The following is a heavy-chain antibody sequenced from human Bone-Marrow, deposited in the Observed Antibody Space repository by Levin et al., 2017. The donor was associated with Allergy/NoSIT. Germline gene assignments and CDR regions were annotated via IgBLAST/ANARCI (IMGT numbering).Heavy chain of an antibody. J-gene: IGHJ5*02. CDR1: GDSISTRSYY. CDR3: ARGALIAVAGTPFWFDP. V-gene: IGHV4-39*01. CDR2: IYYSGST. D-gene: IGHD6-19*01. Sequence: SETLSLTCTVSGDSISTRSYYWGWIRQPPGTGLEWIGSIYYSGSTYYNPSLKSRVTISVDTSKNQFSLKLSSVTAADTAVYYCARGALIAVAGTPFWFDPWGQGTLVTVSS.